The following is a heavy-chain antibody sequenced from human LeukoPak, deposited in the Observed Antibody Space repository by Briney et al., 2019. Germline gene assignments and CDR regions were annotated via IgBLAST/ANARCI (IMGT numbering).Heavy chain of an antibody. V-gene: IGHV1-69*13. CDR1: GGTFSSYA. Sequence: SVKVSCKASGGTFSSYAISWVRQAPGQGLEWMGGIIPIFGTANYAQKFQGRVTITADESTSTAHMELSSLRSEDTAVYYCAREDVDWFNWFDPWGQGTLVTVSS. CDR3: AREDVDWFNWFDP. J-gene: IGHJ5*02. CDR2: IIPIFGTA. D-gene: IGHD3-9*01.